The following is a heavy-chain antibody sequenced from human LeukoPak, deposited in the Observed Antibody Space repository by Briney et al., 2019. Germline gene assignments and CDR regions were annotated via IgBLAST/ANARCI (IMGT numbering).Heavy chain of an antibody. Sequence: SQTLSLTCAVSGGSISSGGYSWSWIRQPPGKGLEWIGYIYYSGSTYYNPSLKSRVTISVDTSKNQFSLKLSSVTAADTAVYYCARHVLRYFDWPPGAFDIWGQGTMVTVSS. J-gene: IGHJ3*02. CDR3: ARHVLRYFDWPPGAFDI. CDR2: IYYSGST. CDR1: GGSISSGGYS. D-gene: IGHD3-9*01. V-gene: IGHV4-30-2*03.